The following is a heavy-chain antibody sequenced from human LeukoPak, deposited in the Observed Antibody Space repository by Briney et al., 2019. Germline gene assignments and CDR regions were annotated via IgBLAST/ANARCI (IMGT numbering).Heavy chain of an antibody. Sequence: GGSLRLSCAASGFTFSDYYMSWIRQAPGKGLEWVSYISSSSSYTNYADSVKGRFTISRDNAKNSLYLQMNSLRAEDTAVYYCARGTYYYDSSGSLDYWGQGTLVTVSS. D-gene: IGHD3-22*01. CDR1: GFTFSDYY. CDR3: ARGTYYYDSSGSLDY. CDR2: ISSSSSYT. V-gene: IGHV3-11*05. J-gene: IGHJ4*02.